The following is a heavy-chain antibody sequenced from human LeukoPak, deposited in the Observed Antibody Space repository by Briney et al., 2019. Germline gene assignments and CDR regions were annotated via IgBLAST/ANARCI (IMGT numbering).Heavy chain of an antibody. D-gene: IGHD4-17*01. CDR2: IKQDGSEK. J-gene: IGHJ4*02. Sequence: GGSLRLSCAASGITFSSYGMSWVRQAPGKGLEWVANIKQDGSEKYYVDSVKGRFTISRDNAKNSLYLQMNSLRADDTAVYYCARDGTFTDYGDYGAYACWGQGTLVTVSS. V-gene: IGHV3-7*01. CDR3: ARDGTFTDYGDYGAYAC. CDR1: GITFSSYG.